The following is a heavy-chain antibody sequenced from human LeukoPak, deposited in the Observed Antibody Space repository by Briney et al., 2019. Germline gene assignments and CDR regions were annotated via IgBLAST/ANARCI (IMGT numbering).Heavy chain of an antibody. CDR2: VNQDGSQK. D-gene: IGHD6-19*01. Sequence: GGSLRLSCSASGSTFNKYWMSWIRQLPGQGLEWVANVNQDGSQKYYVDSVKGRFTNSRDNARNLLYLQMNSLRDEDTAVYYCVRDVSSGWAFDYWGHGTLVTVSS. V-gene: IGHV3-7*01. CDR1: GSTFNKYW. J-gene: IGHJ4*01. CDR3: VRDVSSGWAFDY.